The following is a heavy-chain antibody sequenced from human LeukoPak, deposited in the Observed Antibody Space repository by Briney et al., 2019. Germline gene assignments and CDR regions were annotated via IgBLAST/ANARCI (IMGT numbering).Heavy chain of an antibody. CDR2: IYYSGST. V-gene: IGHV4-59*08. D-gene: IGHD1-26*01. CDR1: GGSISSDH. Sequence: SETLSLTCTVSGGSISSDHWSWIRQPPGKGLQWIGYIYYSGSTNYNPSLKSRVTISVDTSKNQFSLKLSSVTAADTAVYYCARQVGATPGSRYFDLWGRGTLVTVSS. J-gene: IGHJ2*01. CDR3: ARQVGATPGSRYFDL.